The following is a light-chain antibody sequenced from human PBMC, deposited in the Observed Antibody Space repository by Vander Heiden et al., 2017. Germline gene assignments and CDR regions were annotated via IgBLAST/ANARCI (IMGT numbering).Light chain of an antibody. CDR3: QQYYSTPYT. CDR1: QSVLYSSNNKNY. CDR2: WAS. J-gene: IGKJ2*01. Sequence: VMTQSPDSLAVSLGERATINCKSSQSVLYSSNNKNYLAWYQQKPGQPPKLLIYWASTRESGVPDRFSGSGSGTDFTLTVSSLQAEDVAVYYCQQYYSTPYTFGQGTKLEIK. V-gene: IGKV4-1*01.